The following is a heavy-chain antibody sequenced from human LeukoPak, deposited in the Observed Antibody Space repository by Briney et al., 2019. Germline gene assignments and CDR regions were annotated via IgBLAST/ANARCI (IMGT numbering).Heavy chain of an antibody. CDR3: ARGPYYDTSDYFIY. CDR1: GGSFSGYY. CDR2: INHSGST. D-gene: IGHD3-22*01. Sequence: SETLSLTCAVYGGSFSGYYWSWIRQPPGKGLEWIGKINHSGSTNNNPSLKSRATIPVDTSKNQFSLKLSSVTAADTAVYYCARGPYYDTSDYFIYWSQGTLVTVSS. V-gene: IGHV4-34*04. J-gene: IGHJ4*02.